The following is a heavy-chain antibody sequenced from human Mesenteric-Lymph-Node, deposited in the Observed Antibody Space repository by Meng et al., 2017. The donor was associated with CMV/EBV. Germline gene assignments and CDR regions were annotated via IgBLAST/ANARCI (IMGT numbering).Heavy chain of an antibody. J-gene: IGHJ6*02. V-gene: IGHV3-11*04. D-gene: IGHD2-15*01. CDR1: GFTFSDHY. Sequence: GGSLRLSCTSSGFTFSDHYMNWIRQAPGKGLEWVSHISHTGGTIYYADSVRGRFTISRDNAKNSLYLHMNSLRAEDTAVYYCARDIVVVVAATPRTTGYGMDVWGQGTTVTVSS. CDR2: ISHTGGTI. CDR3: ARDIVVVVAATPRTTGYGMDV.